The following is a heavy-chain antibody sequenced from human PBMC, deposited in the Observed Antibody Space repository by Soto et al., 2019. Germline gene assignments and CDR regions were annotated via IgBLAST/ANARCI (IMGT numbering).Heavy chain of an antibody. CDR1: GGSFSGYY. D-gene: IGHD6-13*01. Sequence: QVQLQQWGAGLLKPSETLSLTCAVYGGSFSGYYWSWIRQPPGKGLEWIGEINHSGSTNYNPSLKSRVTISVDTSKDQFSLKLSSVTAADTAVYYCASPGGSSCYFDLWGRGTLVTVSS. V-gene: IGHV4-34*01. CDR3: ASPGGSSCYFDL. CDR2: INHSGST. J-gene: IGHJ2*01.